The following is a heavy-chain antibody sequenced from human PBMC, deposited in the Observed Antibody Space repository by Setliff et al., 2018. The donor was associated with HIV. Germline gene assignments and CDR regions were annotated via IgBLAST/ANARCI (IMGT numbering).Heavy chain of an antibody. CDR3: AREWNGGYDY. J-gene: IGHJ4*02. V-gene: IGHV3-74*01. D-gene: IGHD2-8*01. Sequence: WVRQAPGKGLVWVSRINSDGSSTSYADSVKGRFTISRDNAKNSLYLQMNSLRAEDTAVYYCAREWNGGYDYWGQGTLVTVSS. CDR2: INSDGSST.